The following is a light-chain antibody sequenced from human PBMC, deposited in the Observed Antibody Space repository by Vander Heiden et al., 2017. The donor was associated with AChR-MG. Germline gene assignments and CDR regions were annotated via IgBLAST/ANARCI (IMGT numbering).Light chain of an antibody. V-gene: IGLV3-19*01. CDR2: GEN. Sequence: SSELTQDPAVSVALGQTVRITCQGDSPTKSYASWYQQKPGQAPVVVIYGENNRPSGIPDRFSGSISGSTASLTITGAQAEDEADYYCNSRDSTNNHPVIFGGGTKLTVL. J-gene: IGLJ2*01. CDR1: SPTKSY. CDR3: NSRDSTNNHPVI.